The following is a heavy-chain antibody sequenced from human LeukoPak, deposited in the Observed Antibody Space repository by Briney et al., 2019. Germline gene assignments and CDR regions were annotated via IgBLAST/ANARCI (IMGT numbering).Heavy chain of an antibody. Sequence: GESLKISCKGSGYSFTSYWIAWVRQIPGKGLGWRGIIYPGDSDTRYSPSFQGQVTISADKSIRTAYLQWSSLKASDTAMYYCARGRTVTGGAFDIWGQGTMVTVSS. CDR2: IYPGDSDT. D-gene: IGHD4-11*01. CDR1: GYSFTSYW. J-gene: IGHJ3*02. V-gene: IGHV5-51*01. CDR3: ARGRTVTGGAFDI.